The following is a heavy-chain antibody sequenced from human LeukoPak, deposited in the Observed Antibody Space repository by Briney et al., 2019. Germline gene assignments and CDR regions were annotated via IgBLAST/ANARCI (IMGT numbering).Heavy chain of an antibody. Sequence: SETLSLTCTVGGGSLSGHYWGWIRQPPGKGLELVGHIYYTGTTFYNPSLNSRVTITLDTSRNQFSLRLTSVIAADTAVYYCARGGGIAAAGDSSGGFDPWGQGTLVTVSS. J-gene: IGHJ5*02. CDR3: ARGGGIAAAGDSSGGFDP. CDR2: IYYTGTT. V-gene: IGHV4-59*11. CDR1: GGSLSGHY. D-gene: IGHD6-13*01.